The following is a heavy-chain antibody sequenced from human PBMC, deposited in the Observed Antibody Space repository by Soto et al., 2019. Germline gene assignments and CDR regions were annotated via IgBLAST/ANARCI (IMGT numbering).Heavy chain of an antibody. CDR2: INAGNGNT. D-gene: IGHD5-12*01. CDR1: GYTFTSYA. Sequence: ASVKVSCKASGYTFTSYAMHWVRQAPGQRLEWMGWINAGNGNTKYSQKFQGRVTITKNTSASTGYMELSSLRSEDTAVYYCARGPLRNWFDPWGQGTLVTVSS. V-gene: IGHV1-3*01. J-gene: IGHJ5*02. CDR3: ARGPLRNWFDP.